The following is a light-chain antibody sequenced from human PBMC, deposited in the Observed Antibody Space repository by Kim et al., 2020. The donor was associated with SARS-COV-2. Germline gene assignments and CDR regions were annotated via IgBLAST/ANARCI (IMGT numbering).Light chain of an antibody. CDR3: QQYDNWPPYT. CDR1: QSVNSN. Sequence: VSPGDAVTLSCTASQSVNSNLAWYQQKRGQSPTLPIYGASTRATGVPARFSGRGFGTEFTFTISSLQSEDFAVYYCQQYDNWPPYTFGQGTKLEI. J-gene: IGKJ2*01. CDR2: GAS. V-gene: IGKV3-15*01.